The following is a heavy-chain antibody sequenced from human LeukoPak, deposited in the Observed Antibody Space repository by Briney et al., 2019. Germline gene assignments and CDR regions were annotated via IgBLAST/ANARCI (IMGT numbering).Heavy chain of an antibody. CDR1: EFTFSTYS. Sequence: GGSLRLSCAASEFTFSTYSMNWVRQAPGKGLEWIPFISSSSSTIYYADSVKGRFTVSRDNAKNSLYLQMNSLGAEDTAVYYCARDLTGYSTGWYVLYYFDYWGQGTLVTVFS. J-gene: IGHJ4*02. D-gene: IGHD6-19*01. CDR2: ISSSSSTI. V-gene: IGHV3-48*04. CDR3: ARDLTGYSTGWYVLYYFDY.